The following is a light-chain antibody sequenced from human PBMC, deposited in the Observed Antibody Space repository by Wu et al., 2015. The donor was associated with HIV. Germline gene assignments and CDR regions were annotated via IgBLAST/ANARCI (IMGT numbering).Light chain of an antibody. CDR1: QDISNY. J-gene: IGKJ4*01. V-gene: IGKV1-33*01. Sequence: DIQMTQSPSSLSASVGDRVTITCQASQDISNYLNWYQRKPGKAPKLLIYGASNLETGVPSRFSGSGSGTHFTFTISSLQPEDIATYYCQQYDDLPLTFGGGTKVEVK. CDR3: QQYDDLPLT. CDR2: GAS.